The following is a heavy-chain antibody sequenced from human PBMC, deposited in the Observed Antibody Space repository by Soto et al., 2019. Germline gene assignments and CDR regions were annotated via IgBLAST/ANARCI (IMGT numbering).Heavy chain of an antibody. CDR3: ARGARGAFDI. V-gene: IGHV4-34*01. J-gene: IGHJ3*02. CDR1: GGSFSGYY. CDR2: INHSGST. D-gene: IGHD1-26*01. Sequence: ETLSLTCAVYGGSFSGYYWSWIRQPPGKGLEWIGEINHSGSTNYNPSLKSRVTISVDTSKNQFSLKLSSVTAADTAVYYCARGARGAFDIWGQGTMVTVSS.